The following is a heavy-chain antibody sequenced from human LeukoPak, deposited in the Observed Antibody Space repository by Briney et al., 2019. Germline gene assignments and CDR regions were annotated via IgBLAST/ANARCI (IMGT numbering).Heavy chain of an antibody. Sequence: PGGSLRLSCAASGFTFSSYSMNWVRQAPGKGLEWVANIKQDGSEKYYVDSVKGRFTISRDNAKNSLYLQMNSLRAEDTAVYYCARDGGYSHYWGQGTLVTVSS. V-gene: IGHV3-7*01. CDR2: IKQDGSEK. D-gene: IGHD5-12*01. CDR1: GFTFSSYS. J-gene: IGHJ4*02. CDR3: ARDGGYSHY.